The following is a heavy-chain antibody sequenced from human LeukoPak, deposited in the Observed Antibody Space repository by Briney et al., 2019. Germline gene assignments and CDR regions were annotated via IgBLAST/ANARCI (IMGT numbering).Heavy chain of an antibody. V-gene: IGHV3-23*01. CDR1: GFTFSSYA. J-gene: IGHJ4*02. CDR2: ISGSGGST. CDR3: AKGYSGYDYYFDY. Sequence: GASLRLSCAASGFTFSSYAMSWVRQAPGKGLEWVSAISGSGGSTYYADSVKGRFTISRDNSKNTLYLQMNSLRAEDTAVYYCAKGYSGYDYYFDYRGQGTLVTVSS. D-gene: IGHD5-12*01.